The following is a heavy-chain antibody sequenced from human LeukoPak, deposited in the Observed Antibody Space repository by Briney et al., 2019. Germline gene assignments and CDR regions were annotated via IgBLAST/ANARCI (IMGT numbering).Heavy chain of an antibody. CDR2: IYYSGST. CDR1: GGSISSSSYY. CDR3: ARNPDQYTSGYFVGNWFDP. V-gene: IGHV4-39*07. D-gene: IGHD6-19*01. J-gene: IGHJ5*02. Sequence: PSETLSLTCTVSGGSISSSSYYWGWIRQPPGKGLEWIGSIYYSGSTYYNPSLKSRVTISVDTSKNQFSLKLSSVTAADTAVYYCARNPDQYTSGYFVGNWFDPWGQGTLVTVSS.